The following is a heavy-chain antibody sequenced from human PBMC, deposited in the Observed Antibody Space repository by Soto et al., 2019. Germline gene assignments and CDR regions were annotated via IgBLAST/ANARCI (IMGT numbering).Heavy chain of an antibody. D-gene: IGHD2-8*01. V-gene: IGHV1-18*01. CDR3: ARENSGLMVYAINDY. CDR1: GYTFTSYG. J-gene: IGHJ4*02. CDR2: ISAYNGNT. Sequence: QVQLVQSGAEVKKPGASVKVSCKASGYTFTSYGISWVRQAPGQGLEWMGWISAYNGNTNYAQKLQGRVTMTTDTSTSTAYMERRSLRSDDTAVYYCARENSGLMVYAINDYWGQGTLVTVSS.